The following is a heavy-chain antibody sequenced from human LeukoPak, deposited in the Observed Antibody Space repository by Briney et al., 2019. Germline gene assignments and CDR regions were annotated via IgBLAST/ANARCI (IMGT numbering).Heavy chain of an antibody. J-gene: IGHJ5*02. D-gene: IGHD3-10*01. CDR3: ARNKYYYGSGNYGVPNWFDP. CDR1: GGSFSGYY. V-gene: IGHV4-34*01. CDR2: IYYSGST. Sequence: SETLSLTCAVYGGSFSGYYWSWIRQPPGKGLEWIGSIYYSGSTYYNPSLKSRVTISVDTSKNQFSLKLSSVTAADTAVYYCARNKYYYGSGNYGVPNWFDPWGQGTLVTVSS.